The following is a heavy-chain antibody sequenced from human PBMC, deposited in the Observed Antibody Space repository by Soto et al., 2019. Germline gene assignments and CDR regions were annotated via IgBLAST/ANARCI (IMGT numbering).Heavy chain of an antibody. Sequence: EVQLVESGGGLIQPGGSLRLSCAVSGFSISSNYMSWVRQAPGKGLEWVSVIYSGGKRYYADSVKGRLTISRDNSKNMLYLQMNNLRAEDTAVYYCARDGYYFDAFDIWGQGTMVIVSS. CDR1: GFSISSNY. CDR2: IYSGGKR. V-gene: IGHV3-53*01. D-gene: IGHD3-22*01. CDR3: ARDGYYFDAFDI. J-gene: IGHJ3*02.